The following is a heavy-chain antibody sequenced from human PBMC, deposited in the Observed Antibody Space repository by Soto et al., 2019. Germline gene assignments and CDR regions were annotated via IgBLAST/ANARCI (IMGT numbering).Heavy chain of an antibody. CDR2: VYSSGTT. J-gene: IGHJ4*02. Sequence: ETLSLTCSVSGGSINSYWWSWIRQPAGKGLEWIGRVYSSGTTDYNPSLNSRATMSVETSKNQFSLKLSSVTAADTAVYYCARDIGSFAYGEGYWGQGIQVTVSS. CDR3: ARDIGSFAYGEGY. D-gene: IGHD3-10*01. CDR1: GGSINSYW. V-gene: IGHV4-4*07.